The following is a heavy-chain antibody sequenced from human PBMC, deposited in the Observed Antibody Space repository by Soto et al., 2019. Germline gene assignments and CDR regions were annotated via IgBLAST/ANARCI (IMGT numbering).Heavy chain of an antibody. CDR1: GYTFTSYG. V-gene: IGHV1-18*01. CDR2: ISAYNGNT. J-gene: IGHJ4*02. D-gene: IGHD5-18*01. CDR3: ARGDAAMVDHRHYLDY. Sequence: QVQLVQSGAEVKKPGASVKVSCKASGYTFTSYGISWVRQAPGQGLEWMGWISAYNGNTNYAQKLQGRVTMTTDTSTIKAYRDLRSMRSDDTAVYYCARGDAAMVDHRHYLDYWGQGTLVTVSS.